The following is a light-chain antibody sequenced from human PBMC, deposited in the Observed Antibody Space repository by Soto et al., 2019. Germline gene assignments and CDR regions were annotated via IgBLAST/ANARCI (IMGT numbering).Light chain of an antibody. V-gene: IGKV3-15*01. CDR2: DVS. CDR3: QQYYHWRT. CDR1: QDIGTK. J-gene: IGKJ1*01. Sequence: EIVMTQSRAILSVSPGERGTLSCRASQDIGTKLAWYQQKPGQAPSLLMYDVSTRASAAPARFSGSGSGSEFTLTISSLQSEDFAIYFCQQYYHWRTFGQGTKVDIK.